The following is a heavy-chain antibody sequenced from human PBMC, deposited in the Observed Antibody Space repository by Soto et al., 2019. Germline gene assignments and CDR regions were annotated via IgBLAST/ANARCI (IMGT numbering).Heavy chain of an antibody. CDR2: IWYDGSNK. J-gene: IGHJ1*01. CDR3: VKDESINWYSGHFRH. V-gene: IGHV3-30*02. D-gene: IGHD6-13*01. Sequence: PGGSLRLSCAASGFTFSTYGMHWVRQAPGKGLEWVAVIWYDGSNKYYADSVKGRFTISRDNSKNSLHLQMNSLRAEDTAFYYCVKDESINWYSGHFRHWGQGTLVTVSS. CDR1: GFTFSTYG.